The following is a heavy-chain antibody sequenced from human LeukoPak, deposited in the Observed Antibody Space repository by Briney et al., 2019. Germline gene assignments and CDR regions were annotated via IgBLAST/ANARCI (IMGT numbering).Heavy chain of an antibody. Sequence: PSETLSLTCTVSGGSISGDYWSWIRQPPGKGLEWIGYIYTSGSTNYNPSLKSRVTISVDTSKNQFSLKLSSVTAADTAVYYCAKGGYYLHDAFDIWGQGTMVTVSS. J-gene: IGHJ3*02. CDR2: IYTSGST. CDR3: AKGGYYLHDAFDI. D-gene: IGHD3-10*01. CDR1: GGSISGDY. V-gene: IGHV4-4*09.